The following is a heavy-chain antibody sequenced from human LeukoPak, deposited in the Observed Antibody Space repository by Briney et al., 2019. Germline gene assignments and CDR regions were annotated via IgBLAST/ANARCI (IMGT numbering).Heavy chain of an antibody. V-gene: IGHV4-59*01. CDR2: IYYSGST. Sequence: SETLSLTCTVSGGSISSYYWSWIRQPPGKGLEWIGYIYYSGSTNYNPSLKSRVTISVDTSKSQFSLKLSSVTAADTAVYYCARAHCSGGSCYPDYWGQGTLVTVSS. CDR1: GGSISSYY. J-gene: IGHJ4*02. CDR3: ARAHCSGGSCYPDY. D-gene: IGHD2-15*01.